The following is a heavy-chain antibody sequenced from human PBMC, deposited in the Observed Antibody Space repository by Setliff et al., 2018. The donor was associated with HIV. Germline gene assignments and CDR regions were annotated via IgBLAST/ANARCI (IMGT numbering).Heavy chain of an antibody. V-gene: IGHV4-38-2*02. D-gene: IGHD4-17*01. CDR1: GYSISSGYY. Sequence: PSETLSLTCTVTGYSISSGYYWAWIRQPPGKGLEWIGYIYHAGNTYYNPSLKSRVTISVDTSKNQISLRLNSLTAADTAVYYRARGTTLNVVPDAFDIWGQGTVVTVSS. CDR3: ARGTTLNVVPDAFDI. CDR2: IYHAGNT. J-gene: IGHJ3*02.